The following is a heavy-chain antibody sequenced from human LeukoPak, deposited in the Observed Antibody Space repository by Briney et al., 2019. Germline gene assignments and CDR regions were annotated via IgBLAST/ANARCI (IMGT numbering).Heavy chain of an antibody. D-gene: IGHD5-12*01. CDR2: LYSDGRT. Sequence: GGSLRLSCAASGFTVSSNYMSWVRQAPGKGLEWVSVLYSDGRTYYADSVKGRFTISRDNSKNTLYLQMNSLRAEDTAVYYCAKDRGGATPSFDYWGQGTLVTVSS. J-gene: IGHJ4*02. V-gene: IGHV3-53*01. CDR3: AKDRGGATPSFDY. CDR1: GFTVSSNY.